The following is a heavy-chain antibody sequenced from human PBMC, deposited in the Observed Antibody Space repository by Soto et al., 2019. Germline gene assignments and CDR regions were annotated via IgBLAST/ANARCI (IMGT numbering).Heavy chain of an antibody. Sequence: QVQLQQWGAGLLKPSETLSLTCGVYGGSFSGYYWSWIRQTPGKGLEWIGEINHSGSTNYNPSLKSRVTFSPDTSMNQFSLRLNSVTAADTAVYYCARGVAPAAYYYYMDVWGTGTTVTVSS. CDR2: INHSGST. CDR1: GGSFSGYY. V-gene: IGHV4-34*01. D-gene: IGHD2-2*01. CDR3: ARGVAPAAYYYYMDV. J-gene: IGHJ6*03.